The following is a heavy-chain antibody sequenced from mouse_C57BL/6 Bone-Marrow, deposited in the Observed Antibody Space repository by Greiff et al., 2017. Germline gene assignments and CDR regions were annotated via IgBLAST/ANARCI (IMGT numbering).Heavy chain of an antibody. V-gene: IGHV1-50*01. CDR1: GYTFTSYW. CDR3: RVLLRLRRYFDY. Sequence: QVQLQQPGAELVKPGASVKLSCKASGYTFTSYWMQWVKQRPGQGLEWIGEIDPSDSYTNYNQKFKGKATLTVDTSSSTAYMQLSSLTSEDSAVYYCRVLLRLRRYFDYWGQGTTLTVSA. D-gene: IGHD2-2*01. J-gene: IGHJ2*01. CDR2: IDPSDSYT.